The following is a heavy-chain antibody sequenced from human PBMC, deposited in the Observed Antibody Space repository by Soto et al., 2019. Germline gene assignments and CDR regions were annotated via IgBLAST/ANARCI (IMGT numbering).Heavy chain of an antibody. V-gene: IGHV1-8*01. CDR3: AAGIAVAGTELLNWFDP. D-gene: IGHD6-19*01. J-gene: IGHJ5*02. CDR2: MNPNSGNT. Sequence: ASVKVSCKASGYTFTSYDINWVRQATGQGLEWMGWMNPNSGNTGYAQKFQGRVTMTRNTSISTAYMELSSLRSEDTAVYYCAAGIAVAGTELLNWFDPWGQGTLVTVSS. CDR1: GYTFTSYD.